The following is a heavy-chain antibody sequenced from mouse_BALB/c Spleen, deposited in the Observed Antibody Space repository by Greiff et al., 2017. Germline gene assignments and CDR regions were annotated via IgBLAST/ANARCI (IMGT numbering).Heavy chain of an antibody. CDR2: IYPGDGDT. J-gene: IGHJ3*01. D-gene: IGHD4-1*02. V-gene: IGHV1-87*01. CDR3: AREATGTRFAY. CDR1: GYTFTSYW. Sequence: QVQLQQSGAELARPGASVKLSCKASGYTFTSYWMQWVKQRPGQGLEWIGAIYPGDGDTRYNQKFKGKATLTADTSSSTAYMQLSSLASEDSAVYYCAREATGTRFAYWGQGTLVTVSA.